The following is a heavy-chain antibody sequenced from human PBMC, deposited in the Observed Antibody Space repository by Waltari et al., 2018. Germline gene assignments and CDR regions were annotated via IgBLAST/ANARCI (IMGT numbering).Heavy chain of an antibody. D-gene: IGHD6-19*01. V-gene: IGHV3-48*01. J-gene: IGHJ4*02. CDR3: AGIAVAGISGDY. Sequence: EVQLVESGGGLVQHGGSLRLSWAASGFNFGSYSMNWVRQAPGKGLELVSYISSSISTIYYADSVKGRFTISRDNAKNSLYLQMNSLRAEDTAVYYCAGIAVAGISGDYWGQGTLVTVSS. CDR2: ISSSISTI. CDR1: GFNFGSYS.